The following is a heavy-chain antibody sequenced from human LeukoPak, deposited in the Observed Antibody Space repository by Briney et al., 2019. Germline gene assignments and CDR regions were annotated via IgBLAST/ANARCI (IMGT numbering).Heavy chain of an antibody. Sequence: PSETLSLTCAVYGGSFSGYYWSWIRQPPGKGLERIGEINHSGSTNYNPSLKSRVTISVDTSKNQFSLKLSSVTAADTAMYYCARGNYYGSGKFDYWGQGTQVTVSS. CDR1: GGSFSGYY. J-gene: IGHJ4*02. D-gene: IGHD3-10*01. CDR3: ARGNYYGSGKFDY. CDR2: INHSGST. V-gene: IGHV4-34*01.